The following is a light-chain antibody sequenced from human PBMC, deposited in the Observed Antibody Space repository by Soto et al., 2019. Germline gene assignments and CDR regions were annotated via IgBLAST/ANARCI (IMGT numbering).Light chain of an antibody. CDR2: GVS. V-gene: IGKV3-15*01. CDR1: QSVRCN. CDR3: QQYNNWRTFT. J-gene: IGKJ3*01. Sequence: EIVMTQSPATLSVSPGERATLSCRASQSVRCNLAWYQQKPGHAPRLVICGVSTRATGIPVRFSGSGSGAEFTLTIASLQSEDFAVYYCQQYNNWRTFTFGPGTKVDI.